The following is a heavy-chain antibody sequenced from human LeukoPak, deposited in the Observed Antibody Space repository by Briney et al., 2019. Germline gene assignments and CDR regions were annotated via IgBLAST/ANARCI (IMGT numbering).Heavy chain of an antibody. CDR1: GGSISSSSYY. Sequence: SETLSLTCTVSGGSISSSSYYWGWIRQPPGKGLEWIGSIYYSGSTYYNPSLKSRVTISVDTSNNQFSLRLSSVTAADTAVYYCARADTENYSSRLVMPAWGQGTLVTVSS. CDR3: ARADTENYSSRLVMPA. V-gene: IGHV4-39*07. J-gene: IGHJ5*02. D-gene: IGHD3-16*01. CDR2: IYYSGST.